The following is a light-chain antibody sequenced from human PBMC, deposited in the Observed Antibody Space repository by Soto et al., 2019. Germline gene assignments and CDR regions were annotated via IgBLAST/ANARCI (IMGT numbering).Light chain of an antibody. CDR3: QQYGSSPWT. V-gene: IGKV3-20*01. Sequence: EIVLTQSTGTLSLSPGERATLSCRASQSVSSSYLAWHQQKPGQAPRLLIYGASSRATGITDRFSGSGSGTDFLLTISRLEPEDFAVYYCQQYGSSPWTFGQGTKVEIK. J-gene: IGKJ1*01. CDR1: QSVSSSY. CDR2: GAS.